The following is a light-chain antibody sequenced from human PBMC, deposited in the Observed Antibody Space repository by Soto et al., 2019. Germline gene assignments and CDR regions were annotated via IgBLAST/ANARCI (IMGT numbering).Light chain of an antibody. CDR2: DAF. Sequence: EIVLTQSPATLSLSPGERATLSCRASQSVGSYFAWYQQKPGQAPRLLIYDAFSRATGIPARFSGSGSGTDFTLTISSLEPEEFAVYFCQQRSSWPLTCGGGTMVEIK. V-gene: IGKV3-11*01. CDR3: QQRSSWPLT. CDR1: QSVGSY. J-gene: IGKJ4*01.